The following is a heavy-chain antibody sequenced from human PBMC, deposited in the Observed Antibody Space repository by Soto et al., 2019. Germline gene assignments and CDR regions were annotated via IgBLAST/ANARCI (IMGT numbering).Heavy chain of an antibody. D-gene: IGHD3-10*01. Sequence: SETLSLTCTVSGGSISSGGYYWSWIRQHPGKGLEWIGYIYYSGSTYYNPSLKSRVTISVDTSKNQFSLKLSSVTAADTAVYYCARDSWFGELWENWFDPWGQGTLVTVSS. CDR2: IYYSGST. V-gene: IGHV4-31*03. CDR1: GGSISSGGYY. CDR3: ARDSWFGELWENWFDP. J-gene: IGHJ5*02.